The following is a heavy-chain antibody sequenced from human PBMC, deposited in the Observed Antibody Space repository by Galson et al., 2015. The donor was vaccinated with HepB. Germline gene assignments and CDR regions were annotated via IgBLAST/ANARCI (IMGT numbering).Heavy chain of an antibody. D-gene: IGHD1/OR15-1a*01. Sequence: SLRLSCAASGFTFSSYAMSWVRQAPGKGLEWVAHIKEDGSEKYYVDSVKGRFTISRDNAKNSLYLQMSSLRGEDTAVYYCARDGLDQYHERFFDYWGQGSLVTVSS. CDR1: GFTFSSYA. CDR3: ARDGLDQYHERFFDY. V-gene: IGHV3-7*01. J-gene: IGHJ4*02. CDR2: IKEDGSEK.